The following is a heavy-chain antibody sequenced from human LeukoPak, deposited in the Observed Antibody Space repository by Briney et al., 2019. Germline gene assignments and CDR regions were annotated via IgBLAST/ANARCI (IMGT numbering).Heavy chain of an antibody. V-gene: IGHV3-53*01. CDR2: IYAGGST. CDR3: ARGFCSGGSCYDFDY. Sequence: PGGSLRLSCAASGFTVSSNYMSWVRQAPGKGLEWVSVIYAGGSTYYADSVKGRFTISRDNSKNTQYLQMSSLRAEDTAVYYCARGFCSGGSCYDFDYWGQGTLVTVSS. J-gene: IGHJ4*02. CDR1: GFTVSSNY. D-gene: IGHD2-15*01.